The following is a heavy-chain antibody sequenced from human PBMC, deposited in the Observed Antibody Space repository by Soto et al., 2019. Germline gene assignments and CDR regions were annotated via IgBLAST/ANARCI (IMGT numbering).Heavy chain of an antibody. CDR3: VRDTNEDYGGTPFDY. CDR1: GFTVSSNY. CDR2: ISNTGGTI. J-gene: IGHJ4*02. Sequence: PGGSLRLSCAASGFTVSSNYMSWIRQAPGKGLEWVSYISNTGGTIYYADSVKGRFTISRDNAKNSLYLQMNSLRAEDTAFYYCVRDTNEDYGGTPFDYWGQGTLVTVSS. V-gene: IGHV3-11*01. D-gene: IGHD4-17*01.